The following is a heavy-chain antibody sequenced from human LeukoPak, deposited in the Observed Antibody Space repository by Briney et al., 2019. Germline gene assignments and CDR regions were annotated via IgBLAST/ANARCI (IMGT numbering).Heavy chain of an antibody. CDR1: GGSISIYY. D-gene: IGHD6-13*01. Sequence: SETLSLTCTVSGGSISIYYWSWIRQPPGKGLEWIGYIYYSGSTNYNPSLKSRVTISVDTSKNQFSLKLSSVTAADTAVYYCASLRPQQIFDPWGQGTLVAVSS. CDR2: IYYSGST. V-gene: IGHV4-59*01. J-gene: IGHJ5*02. CDR3: ASLRPQQIFDP.